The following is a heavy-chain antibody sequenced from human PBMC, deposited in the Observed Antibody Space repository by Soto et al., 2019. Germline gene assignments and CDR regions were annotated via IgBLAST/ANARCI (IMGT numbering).Heavy chain of an antibody. D-gene: IGHD6-13*01. CDR2: ISYDGSNK. CDR1: GFTFSSYG. Sequence: QVQLVESGGGVVQPGRSLRLSCAASGFTFSSYGMHWVRQAPGKGLEWVAVISYDGSNKYYADSVKGRFTISRDNSKNTLYLQMNSLRAEDTAVYYCAKDGSSRWYYYYGMDVWGQGTTVTVSS. J-gene: IGHJ6*02. CDR3: AKDGSSRWYYYYGMDV. V-gene: IGHV3-30*18.